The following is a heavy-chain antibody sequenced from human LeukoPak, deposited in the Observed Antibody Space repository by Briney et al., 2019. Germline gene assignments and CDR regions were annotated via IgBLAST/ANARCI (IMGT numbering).Heavy chain of an antibody. Sequence: PGGSLRLSCAASGFTFRGFLMSWVRQIPGKGLEWVAAIWYDGSKTSYTDSVKGRFTVSRDISKNTVYLQMNGLKAEDTAVYYCARDDCSTTPCYAYWGQGTLVTVSS. CDR1: GFTFRGFL. J-gene: IGHJ4*02. V-gene: IGHV3-33*08. CDR2: IWYDGSKT. CDR3: ARDDCSTTPCYAY. D-gene: IGHD2-2*01.